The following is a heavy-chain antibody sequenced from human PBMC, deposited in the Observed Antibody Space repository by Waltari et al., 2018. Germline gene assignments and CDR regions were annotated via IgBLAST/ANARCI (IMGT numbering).Heavy chain of an antibody. CDR3: ATYIGASVGTAAFDV. V-gene: IGHV4-39*01. CDR1: GGSIDTPKHS. CDR2: ISYAGTT. Sequence: QLQLQESGPGPVKPSEPLSLTCSVSGGSIDTPKHSWSWSRQPPGQGLEWIGTISYAGTTYTNPSLRSRLTMSRDTSKNQLSLTLGSTTAADTAVYYCATYIGASVGTAAFDVWGQGIMVTVSS. J-gene: IGHJ3*01. D-gene: IGHD5-12*01.